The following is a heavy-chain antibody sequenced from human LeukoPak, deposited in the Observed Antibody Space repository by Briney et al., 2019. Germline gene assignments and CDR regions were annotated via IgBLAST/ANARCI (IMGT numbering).Heavy chain of an antibody. V-gene: IGHV1-2*02. D-gene: IGHD4-23*01. CDR3: ARDNSVEDTAWWFDP. J-gene: IGHJ5*02. CDR2: INPNSGAT. CDR1: GYTFSGYY. Sequence: ASVKVSCKASGYTFSGYYLHWVRQAPGQGLEWVGWINPNSGATQYAQNFQGRVTMTRDTSIGTAYMELRSLRSEDTAVYYCARDNSVEDTAWWFDPWGQGTLVTVSS.